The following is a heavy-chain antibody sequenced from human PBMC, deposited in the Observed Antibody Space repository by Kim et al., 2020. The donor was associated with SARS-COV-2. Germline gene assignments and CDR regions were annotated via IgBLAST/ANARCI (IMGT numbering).Heavy chain of an antibody. CDR3: ATAGDAAASPY. Sequence: GGSLRLSCAASGFTFSSYGMHWVRQAPGKGLEWVAVISYDGSNKYYADSVKGRFTISRDNSKNTLYLQMNSLRAEDTAVYYCATAGDAAASPYWGQGTLVTVSS. D-gene: IGHD6-13*01. CDR2: ISYDGSNK. J-gene: IGHJ4*02. V-gene: IGHV3-30*03. CDR1: GFTFSSYG.